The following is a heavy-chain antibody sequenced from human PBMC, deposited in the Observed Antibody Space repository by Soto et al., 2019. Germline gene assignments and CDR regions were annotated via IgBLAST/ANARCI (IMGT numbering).Heavy chain of an antibody. J-gene: IGHJ4*02. CDR1: GFTFSSCA. V-gene: IGHV3-23*01. CDR2: ISGSGGST. Sequence: EVQLLESGGGLVLPGGSLRLSCAASGFTFSSCAMSWVRQAPGKGLEWVSTISGSGGSTYYADSVKGRFTISRDNSKNTLYLQMNSLRAEDTAVYYCAKGTVIYYFDYWGQGTLVTVSS. D-gene: IGHD3-16*02. CDR3: AKGTVIYYFDY.